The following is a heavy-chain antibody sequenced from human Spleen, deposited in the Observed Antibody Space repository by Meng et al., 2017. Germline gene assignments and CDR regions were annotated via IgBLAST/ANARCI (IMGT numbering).Heavy chain of an antibody. V-gene: IGHV4-4*07. Sequence: VAVRESGQGLVKPWGTLSLTCTVTGGSFSSYFWTWIRHSADKGLEWIGRIYSSGTTKYNPSLESRVTVSLDTSKNQFSLKLTSVTAADTAVYYCARSYYDVLTGHRHDVFDIWGQGTMVTVSS. CDR3: ARSYYDVLTGHRHDVFDI. J-gene: IGHJ3*02. D-gene: IGHD3-9*01. CDR2: IYSSGTT. CDR1: GGSFSSYF.